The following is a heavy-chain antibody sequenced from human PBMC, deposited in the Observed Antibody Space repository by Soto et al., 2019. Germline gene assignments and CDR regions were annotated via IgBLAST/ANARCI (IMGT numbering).Heavy chain of an antibody. J-gene: IGHJ4*02. CDR3: ARDRDFFWGSLDS. Sequence: EVQVVESGGGSVQPGGSLRLACEASGFTVSDNDMNWVRQAPGRGLEWVALIYRYDDDKAYYTDSVKGRLTITRDTSTNPVFLQMNSLRAEDTAIYYCARDRDFFWGSLDSWGQGTLVTVSS. D-gene: IGHD3-16*01. V-gene: IGHV3-66*01. CDR1: GFTVSDND. CDR2: IYRYDDDKA.